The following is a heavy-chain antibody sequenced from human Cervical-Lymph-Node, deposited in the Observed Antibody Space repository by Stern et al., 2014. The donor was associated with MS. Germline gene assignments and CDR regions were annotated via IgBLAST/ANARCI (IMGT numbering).Heavy chain of an antibody. D-gene: IGHD6-19*01. Sequence: VQLVESGGGVVQPGRSLRLSCTASGFTFSSYSFHWVRPAPGKGLRWVALISFDRSIKYFADSVKGRFTISRDNSKDTLYLQMNSLRTEDTAVYYCAREPATPLPITVAGSFDYWGQGTLVTVSS. CDR2: ISFDRSIK. CDR1: GFTFSSYS. V-gene: IGHV3-30*04. J-gene: IGHJ4*02. CDR3: AREPATPLPITVAGSFDY.